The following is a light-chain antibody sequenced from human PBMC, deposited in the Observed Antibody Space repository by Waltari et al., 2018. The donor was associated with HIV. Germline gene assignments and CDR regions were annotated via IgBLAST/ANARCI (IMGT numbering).Light chain of an antibody. CDR2: GDN. Sequence: NFMLTQPHSVSESPGKTVTVSCTRSSGSIASNYVQWYQQRPGSAPTTVIYGDNHRPSGVPDRFSGSIDSSSNAASLTISGLKTEDEADYYCQSYDSSNHAVFGGGTKLTVL. V-gene: IGLV6-57*03. J-gene: IGLJ3*02. CDR3: QSYDSSNHAV. CDR1: SGSIASNY.